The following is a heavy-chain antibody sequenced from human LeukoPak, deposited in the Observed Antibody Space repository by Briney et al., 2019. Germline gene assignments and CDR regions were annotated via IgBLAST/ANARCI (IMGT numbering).Heavy chain of an antibody. CDR1: GFTVSSNH. V-gene: IGHV3-53*01. J-gene: IGHJ4*02. CDR2: IYSGGST. CDR3: ARDPAGYN. Sequence: SGGSLRLSCAASGFTVSSNHMSWVRQAPGKGLEWVSVIYSGGSTDYADSVKGRFTISRDNSKNTLYLQMNSLRAEDTAVYHCARDPAGYNWGQGTLVTVSS. D-gene: IGHD1-1*01.